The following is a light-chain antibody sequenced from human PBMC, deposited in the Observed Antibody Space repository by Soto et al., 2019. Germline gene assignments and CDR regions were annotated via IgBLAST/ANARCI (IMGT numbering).Light chain of an antibody. CDR2: GAS. Sequence: DIQMTHSPNSLSASVGDRVTITCRASQDISHYLNWYHQKPGKTPKFLIYGASNLETGVPSRFSRSGSGTDFSFTISSLQHEDIETYYCQQYDNRHTITFGQGTRLEIK. J-gene: IGKJ5*01. CDR1: QDISHY. V-gene: IGKV1-33*01. CDR3: QQYDNRHTIT.